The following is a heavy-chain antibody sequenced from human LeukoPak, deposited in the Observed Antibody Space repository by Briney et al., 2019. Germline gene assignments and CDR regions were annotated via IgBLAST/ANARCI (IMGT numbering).Heavy chain of an antibody. CDR2: ISSSSGTI. V-gene: IGHV3-48*01. J-gene: IGHJ4*02. CDR3: AKSLLWFGELNY. Sequence: GGSLRLSCAASGFTFSSYTMNWVRQVPGKGLEWVSYISSSSGTIYYADSVKGRFTISRDNSKNTLYLQMNSLRAEDTAVYYCAKSLLWFGELNYWGQGTLVTVSS. D-gene: IGHD3-10*01. CDR1: GFTFSSYT.